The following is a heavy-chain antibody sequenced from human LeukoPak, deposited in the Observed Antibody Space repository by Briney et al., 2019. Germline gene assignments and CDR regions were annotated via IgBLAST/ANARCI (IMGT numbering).Heavy chain of an antibody. D-gene: IGHD2-15*01. J-gene: IGHJ4*02. CDR2: IYYSGST. CDR1: GGSISSYH. V-gene: IGHV4-59*01. Sequence: SETLSLTCTVSGGSISSYHWSWIRQPPGKGLEWIGYIYYSGSTNYNPSLKSRVTISVDTSKNQFSLKLSSVTAADTAVYYCARVLGGLFDYWGQGTLVTVSS. CDR3: ARVLGGLFDY.